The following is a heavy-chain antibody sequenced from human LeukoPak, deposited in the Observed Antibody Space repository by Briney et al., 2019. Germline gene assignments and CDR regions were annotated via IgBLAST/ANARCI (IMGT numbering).Heavy chain of an antibody. D-gene: IGHD6-13*01. CDR1: GGSISSSSYY. CDR3: AVIAAAGAENYYYYMDV. V-gene: IGHV4-39*07. CDR2: IYHSGST. J-gene: IGHJ6*03. Sequence: SETLSLTCTVSGGSISSSSYYWGWIRQPPGKGLEWIGSIYHSGSTYYNPSLKSRVTISVDTSKNQFSLKLSSVTAADTAVYYCAVIAAAGAENYYYYMDVWGKGTTVTVSS.